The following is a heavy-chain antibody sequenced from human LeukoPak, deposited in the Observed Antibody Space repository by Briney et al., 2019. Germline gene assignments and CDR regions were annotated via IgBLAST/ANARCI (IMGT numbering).Heavy chain of an antibody. CDR3: ARAASGTETSHFDY. Sequence: GGSLRLSCAASGFTFSSYWMSWVRQAPGKGLEWVANIKQDGSEKYYVDSVKGRFTISRDNAKNSLYLQMNSLRAEDTAVYYCARAASGTETSHFDYWGQGTLFTVAS. V-gene: IGHV3-7*01. D-gene: IGHD1-7*01. CDR1: GFTFSSYW. CDR2: IKQDGSEK. J-gene: IGHJ4*02.